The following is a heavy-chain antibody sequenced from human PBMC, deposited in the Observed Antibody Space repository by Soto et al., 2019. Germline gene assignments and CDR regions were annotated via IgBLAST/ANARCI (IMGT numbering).Heavy chain of an antibody. D-gene: IGHD6-13*01. V-gene: IGHV3-53*01. CDR1: GFAVSTNY. CDR2: IYTGGST. Sequence: RGSLRLSCAASGFAVSTNYMSWVRQSPGKGLEWVSVIYTGGSTYYADSVKGRFPISRDNSKNRLFLQMNSLRAEDTAIYYCAKCMGSSWIGVIDNWGQGTLVTVSS. J-gene: IGHJ4*02. CDR3: AKCMGSSWIGVIDN.